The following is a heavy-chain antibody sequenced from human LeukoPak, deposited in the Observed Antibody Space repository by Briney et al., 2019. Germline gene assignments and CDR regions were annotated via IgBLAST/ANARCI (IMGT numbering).Heavy chain of an antibody. J-gene: IGHJ6*03. V-gene: IGHV4-34*01. CDR2: INHSGST. CDR3: ARVRGYDFWSGYYTGYYYYYYMDV. CDR1: GGSFSGYY. Sequence: SETLSLTCAVYGGSFSGYYWSWIRQPPGKGLEWIGEINHSGSTNYNPSLKSRVTISVGTSKNQFSLKLSSVTAADTAVYYCARVRGYDFWSGYYTGYYYYYYMDVWGKGTTVTVSS. D-gene: IGHD3-3*01.